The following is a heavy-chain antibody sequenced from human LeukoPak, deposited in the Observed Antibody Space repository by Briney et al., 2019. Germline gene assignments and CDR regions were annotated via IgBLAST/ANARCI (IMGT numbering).Heavy chain of an antibody. CDR3: ARVPLRWGDAFDI. CDR2: IYYSGST. CDR1: GGSISSGDYY. D-gene: IGHD4-23*01. V-gene: IGHV4-30-4*01. Sequence: SETLSLTCTVSGGSISSGDYYWSWLRQPPGTGLEWIGYIYYSGSTYYNPSLKSRVTISVDTSKNQFSLKLSSVTAADTAVYYCARVPLRWGDAFDIWGLGTMVTVSS. J-gene: IGHJ3*02.